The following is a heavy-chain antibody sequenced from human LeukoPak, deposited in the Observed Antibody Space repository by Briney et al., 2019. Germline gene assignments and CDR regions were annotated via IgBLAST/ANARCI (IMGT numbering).Heavy chain of an antibody. D-gene: IGHD4-23*01. Sequence: PSETLSLTCTVSGGSISSYHWSWIRQPPGKGLEWVGYIYYSGSTNYNPSLKSRVTISVDTSKNQFSLKLSSVTAADTAVYYCARDNYGGDYFDYWGQGTLVTVSS. CDR1: GGSISSYH. CDR2: IYYSGST. J-gene: IGHJ4*02. V-gene: IGHV4-59*01. CDR3: ARDNYGGDYFDY.